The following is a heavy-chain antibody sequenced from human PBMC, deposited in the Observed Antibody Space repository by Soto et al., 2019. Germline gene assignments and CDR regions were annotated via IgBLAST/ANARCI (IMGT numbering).Heavy chain of an antibody. Sequence: QVQLVESGGGVVQPGRSLRLSCAASGFDFNTCGLHWVRQAPGKGLEWVAAISFDGGNQYYADSVKGRFTISRDKSNSTLYLQMNSLGAEDTATYFCAKDSSVTAAGSGGWFDPWGPGTLVIVSS. CDR1: GFDFNTCG. CDR2: ISFDGGNQ. J-gene: IGHJ5*02. D-gene: IGHD6-13*01. V-gene: IGHV3-30*18. CDR3: AKDSSVTAAGSGGWFDP.